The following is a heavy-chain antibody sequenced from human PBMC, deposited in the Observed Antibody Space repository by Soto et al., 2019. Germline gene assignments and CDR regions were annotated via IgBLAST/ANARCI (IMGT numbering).Heavy chain of an antibody. V-gene: IGHV5-51*01. D-gene: IGHD5-18*01. CDR1: GYRSLNYW. J-gene: IGHJ4*02. CDR3: ARHLVDTCMTDMFNY. Sequence: GVSRRISCKTSGYRSLNYWYGWVPQLPVKCLEWMGIIYPFDSDARYSPSFQGQVTISADKSISTVYLQWSSLKAADTAKYYCARHLVDTCMTDMFNYGGQGIQVPV. CDR2: IYPFDSDA.